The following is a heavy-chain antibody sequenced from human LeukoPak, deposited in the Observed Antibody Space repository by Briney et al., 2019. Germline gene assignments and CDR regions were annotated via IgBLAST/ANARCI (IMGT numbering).Heavy chain of an antibody. V-gene: IGHV3-30*18. J-gene: IGHJ4*02. CDR2: VSYDGINE. D-gene: IGHD1-26*01. CDR1: GFTFSNYA. Sequence: GRSLRLSCVTSGFTFSNYAMHWVRQAPGKGLEWVAVVSYDGINEYYADSLKGRFTISRDSSGNTLYLQMNSLRIEGTAFYYCVKASSGSYWGGYFDHWGQGALVTVSS. CDR3: VKASSGSYWGGYFDH.